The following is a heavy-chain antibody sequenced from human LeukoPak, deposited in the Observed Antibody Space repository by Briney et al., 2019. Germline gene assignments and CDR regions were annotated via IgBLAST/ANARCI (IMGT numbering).Heavy chain of an antibody. CDR1: GFTFSSYE. J-gene: IGHJ4*02. V-gene: IGHV3-48*03. CDR3: ARDKKQWLVSGGSDY. D-gene: IGHD6-19*01. CDR2: ISSTGITI. Sequence: PGGSLRLSCAASGFTFSSYEMNWVRQAPGKGLEWISYISSTGITIYYADSVKGRFTISRDNAKNSLYLQMNSLRAEDTAVYYCARDKKQWLVSGGSDYWGQGTLVTVSS.